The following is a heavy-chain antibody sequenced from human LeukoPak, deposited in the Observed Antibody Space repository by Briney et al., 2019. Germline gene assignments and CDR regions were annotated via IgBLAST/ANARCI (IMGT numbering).Heavy chain of an antibody. CDR2: IIPIFGTA. Sequence: SVKVSCKASEGTFSSYAISWVRQAPGQGLEWMGRIIPIFGTANYAQKFQGRVTITTDESTSTAYMELSSLRSEDTAVYYCARGAIVGATHFDYWGQGTLVTVSS. CDR3: ARGAIVGATHFDY. CDR1: EGTFSSYA. D-gene: IGHD1-26*01. J-gene: IGHJ4*02. V-gene: IGHV1-69*05.